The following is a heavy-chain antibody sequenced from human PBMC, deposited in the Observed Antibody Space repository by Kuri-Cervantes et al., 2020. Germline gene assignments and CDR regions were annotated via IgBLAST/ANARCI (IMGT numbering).Heavy chain of an antibody. CDR3: ARDPDYYASWSGPLDF. CDR2: ISDSGDRT. J-gene: IGHJ4*02. D-gene: IGHD3-3*01. V-gene: IGHV3-23*01. CDR1: GFTFSSNA. Sequence: GESLKISCAASGFTFSSNAMTWVRQAPGKGLEWVSSISDSGDRTYYADSMKGRFTISRDNSKNTVFLQMSNLSAEDTAIYFCARDPDYYASWSGPLDFWGQGTLVTVSS.